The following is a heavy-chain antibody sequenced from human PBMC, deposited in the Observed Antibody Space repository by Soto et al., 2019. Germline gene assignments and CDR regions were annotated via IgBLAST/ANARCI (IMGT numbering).Heavy chain of an antibody. D-gene: IGHD1-1*01. Sequence: QLLESGGGFVQPGGSLRLSCVASGFTFSNFAMAWVRQAPGEGLEWFSAISGSGDDTFYADSMKGRFTISRDNSKDTLYLQINSLRAEDTAVYYCANPIPKTGTTFGFWGQGPLVTVSS. CDR3: ANPIPKTGTTFGF. V-gene: IGHV3-23*01. CDR1: GFTFSNFA. J-gene: IGHJ4*02. CDR2: ISGSGDDT.